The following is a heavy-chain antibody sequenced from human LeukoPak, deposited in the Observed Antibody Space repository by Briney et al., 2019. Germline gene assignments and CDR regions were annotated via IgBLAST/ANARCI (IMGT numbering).Heavy chain of an antibody. CDR1: GFTFSSYG. Sequence: PGGSLRLSCAASGFTFSSYGMHWVRQAPGKGLEWVAFIRYDGSNKYYADSVKGRFTISRDNAKNSLYLQMNSLRDEDTAMYYCARDESLGDFWSGYFDAFDIWGQGTMVTVSS. D-gene: IGHD3-3*01. CDR3: ARDESLGDFWSGYFDAFDI. CDR2: IRYDGSNK. V-gene: IGHV3-30*02. J-gene: IGHJ3*02.